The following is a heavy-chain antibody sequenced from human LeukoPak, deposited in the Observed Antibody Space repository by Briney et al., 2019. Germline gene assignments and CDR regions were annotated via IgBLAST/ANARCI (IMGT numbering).Heavy chain of an antibody. CDR1: GFTFSSCG. Sequence: GRFLRLSCAASGFTFSSCGMHWVRQAPGKGLEWVGVITYDGDTRYFEDSVKGRFTISRDTSKSTLYLQMNSLGAEDTAVYYCVKEQGSGYYRTADYWGQGALVTVSS. J-gene: IGHJ4*02. V-gene: IGHV3-30*18. D-gene: IGHD3-10*01. CDR2: ITYDGDTR. CDR3: VKEQGSGYYRTADY.